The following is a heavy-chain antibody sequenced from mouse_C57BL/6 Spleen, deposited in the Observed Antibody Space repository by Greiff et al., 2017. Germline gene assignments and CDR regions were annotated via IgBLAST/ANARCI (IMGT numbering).Heavy chain of an antibody. V-gene: IGHV1-72*01. CDR3: APGGSSYYFDY. D-gene: IGHD1-1*01. Sequence: QVQLQQSGAELVKPGASVKLSCKASGYTFTSYWMHWVKQRPGRGLEWIGRIGPNSGGTKYNEKFNSKATLTVDKPSSTAYMQLSSLTSEDSAVYYCAPGGSSYYFDYWGQGTTLTVSS. J-gene: IGHJ2*01. CDR2: IGPNSGGT. CDR1: GYTFTSYW.